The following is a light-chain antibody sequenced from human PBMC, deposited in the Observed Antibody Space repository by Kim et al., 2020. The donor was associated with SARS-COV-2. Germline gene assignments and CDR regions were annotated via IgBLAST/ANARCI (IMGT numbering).Light chain of an antibody. J-gene: IGLJ2*01. CDR3: SSYAGSNNLV. V-gene: IGLV2-8*01. Sequence: SVTIPCTGTSSDVGGYNYVPWYQRHPGKAPNLMIYEVSKRPSAVPDRFSGSKSGNTASLTVSGLQAEDEADYYCSSYAGSNNLVFGGGTQLTVL. CDR1: SSDVGGYNY. CDR2: EVS.